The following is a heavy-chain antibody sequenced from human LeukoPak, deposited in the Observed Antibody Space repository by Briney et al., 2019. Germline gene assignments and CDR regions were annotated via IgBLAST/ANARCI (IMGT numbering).Heavy chain of an antibody. V-gene: IGHV4-59*01. CDR1: GGSISSYH. J-gene: IGHJ6*02. CDR2: MYNTGST. Sequence: SETLSLTCTVSGGSISSYHWTWMRQAPGKGLEWIGYMYNTGSTNYNPSLKSRVTISAETSKNQFSLKLTSVTAADTAVYYCARDRAYYYDSSGYYSPSDYYYYGMDVWGQGTTVTVSS. CDR3: ARDRAYYYDSSGYYSPSDYYYYGMDV. D-gene: IGHD3-22*01.